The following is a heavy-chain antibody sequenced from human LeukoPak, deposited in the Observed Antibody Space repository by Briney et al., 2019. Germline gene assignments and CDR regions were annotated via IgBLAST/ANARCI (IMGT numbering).Heavy chain of an antibody. V-gene: IGHV4-59*01. CDR3: ARGWRGDHFDY. J-gene: IGHJ4*02. D-gene: IGHD3-16*01. Sequence: SATLSLTCTVSGDSISSSYWSWIRQSPGKGLEWIGYVYYSGSTYYYSGSTNYNPSLKSRVTISGDTSKNQFSLRLSSVTAADTAVYYCARGWRGDHFDYWGQGTLVTVSS. CDR1: GDSISSSY. CDR2: VYYSGSTYYYSGST.